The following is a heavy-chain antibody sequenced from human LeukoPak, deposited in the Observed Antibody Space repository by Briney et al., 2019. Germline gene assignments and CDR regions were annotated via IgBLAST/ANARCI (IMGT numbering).Heavy chain of an antibody. Sequence: SETLSLTCAVYGGSFSGYYRSWIRQPPGKGLEWIGEINHSGSTNYNPSLKSRVTISVDTSKNQFSLKLSSVTAAGTAVYYCAREGVNIDYWGQGTLVTVSS. CDR1: GGSFSGYY. CDR3: AREGVNIDY. D-gene: IGHD3-10*01. V-gene: IGHV4-34*01. CDR2: INHSGST. J-gene: IGHJ4*02.